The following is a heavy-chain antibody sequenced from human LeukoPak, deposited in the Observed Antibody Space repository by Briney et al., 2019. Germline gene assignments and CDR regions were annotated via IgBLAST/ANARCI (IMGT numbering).Heavy chain of an antibody. D-gene: IGHD3-3*01. CDR3: ARGGSGSGYLYYFDY. Sequence: ASVTVSCKAAGYSFTAYFLHWVRQAPGQGLEWMGWVSPNSGDTNYAQNFQGRVTMTRDTSISAAYMHLTTLTSDDTAVYYCARGGSGSGYLYYFDYWGQGTLVTVSS. CDR1: GYSFTAYF. CDR2: VSPNSGDT. J-gene: IGHJ4*02. V-gene: IGHV1-2*02.